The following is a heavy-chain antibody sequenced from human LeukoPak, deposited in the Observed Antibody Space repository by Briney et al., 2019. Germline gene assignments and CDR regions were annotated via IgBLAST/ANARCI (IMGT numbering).Heavy chain of an antibody. V-gene: IGHV3-30*02. CDR3: AKDTSYYDGSGQIH. CDR2: IRYDGSNK. Sequence: GGSLRLSCAASGFTFSSYGMHWVRQAPGKGLEWVAFIRYDGSNKYYADSVKGRFTISRDNSKNTLYLQMNRLGTEDTAVYYCAKDTSYYDGSGQIHWGQGTLVTVSS. J-gene: IGHJ4*02. CDR1: GFTFSSYG. D-gene: IGHD3-22*01.